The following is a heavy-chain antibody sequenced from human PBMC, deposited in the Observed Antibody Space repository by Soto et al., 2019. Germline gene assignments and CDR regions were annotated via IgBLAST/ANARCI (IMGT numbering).Heavy chain of an antibody. V-gene: IGHV1-3*01. D-gene: IGHD6-19*01. CDR1: GYTFTSYA. J-gene: IGHJ4*02. CDR3: ARDLGAARSVAVAGTD. Sequence: QVQLVQSGAEVKKPGASVKVSCKASGYTFTSYAMHWVRQAPGQRLEWMGWINAGNGNTKYSQKFQGRVTITRDTSASTAYMGLSSLRSEDTAVYYCARDLGAARSVAVAGTDWGQGTLVTVSS. CDR2: INAGNGNT.